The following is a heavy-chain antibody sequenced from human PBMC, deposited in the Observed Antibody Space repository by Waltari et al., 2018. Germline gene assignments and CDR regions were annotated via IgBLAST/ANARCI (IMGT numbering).Heavy chain of an antibody. J-gene: IGHJ5*02. D-gene: IGHD1-26*01. V-gene: IGHV3-48*01. CDR3: ARGKSRESNYRGGWFDP. CDR2: VSYDARTI. Sequence: EVQLVESGGGLAQPGGSLTLSWVASGFTFSTYSMNWVRQTPGKGLEWIMYVSYDARTIDSDDSLRGRFTISRDNAKNSLYLQMNSLRAEDTAVYYCARGKSRESNYRGGWFDPWGQGTLVTVSS. CDR1: GFTFSTYS.